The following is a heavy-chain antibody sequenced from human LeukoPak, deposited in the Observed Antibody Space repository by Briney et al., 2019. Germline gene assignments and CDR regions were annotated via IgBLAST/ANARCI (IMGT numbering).Heavy chain of an antibody. D-gene: IGHD3-9*01. Sequence: ASVKVSCKASGYTFTGYYMHWVRQAPGQGLEWMGWISAYNGNTNYAQKFQGRLTMTRGTSTSTVYMELSSLRSDDTAVYYCARDADDFTGYSFFDYWGQGTLVTVSS. J-gene: IGHJ4*02. V-gene: IGHV1-2*02. CDR1: GYTFTGYY. CDR3: ARDADDFTGYSFFDY. CDR2: ISAYNGNT.